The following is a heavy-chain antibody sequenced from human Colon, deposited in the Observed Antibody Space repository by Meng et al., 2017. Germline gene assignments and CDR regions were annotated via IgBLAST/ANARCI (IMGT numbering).Heavy chain of an antibody. CDR1: GASVSTNDAT. D-gene: IGHD6-13*01. Sequence: VQRAQSGPSRVHPAQTLPLTCAISGASVSTNDATWNWIRQSPSGGLEWLGRTFYRAKWISDYAVSLESRITINPDTSKNQFTLQLNSVTPEDTAVYFCARLVGNSWLPDWGQGTLVTVSS. V-gene: IGHV6-1*01. CDR2: TFYRAKWIS. CDR3: ARLVGNSWLPD. J-gene: IGHJ4*02.